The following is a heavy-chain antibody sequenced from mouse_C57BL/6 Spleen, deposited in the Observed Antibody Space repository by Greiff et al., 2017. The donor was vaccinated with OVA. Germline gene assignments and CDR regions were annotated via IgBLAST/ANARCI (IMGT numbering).Heavy chain of an antibody. D-gene: IGHD2-3*01. J-gene: IGHJ2*01. CDR1: GYAFSSSW. CDR2: IYPGDGDT. CDR3: ARWLLPLDY. Sequence: QVQLQQSGTELVKPGASVKISCKASGYAFSSSWMNWVKQRPGKGLEWIGRIYPGDGDTNYNGKFKGKATLTADKSSSTAYMQLSSLTSEDSAVYFCARWLLPLDYWGQGTTLTVSS. V-gene: IGHV1-82*01.